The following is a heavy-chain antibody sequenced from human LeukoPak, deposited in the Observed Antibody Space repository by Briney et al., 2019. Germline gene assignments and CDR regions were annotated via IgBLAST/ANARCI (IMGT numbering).Heavy chain of an antibody. CDR1: ALTFDDYA. V-gene: IGHV3-9*01. CDR2: ISWNSGRI. J-gene: IGHJ4*02. CDR3: AKRRSSSWYEGYYFIC. D-gene: IGHD6-19*01. Sequence: PGRSLRLSCGASALTFDDYAMDWVRQAPGKGLEWVSGISWNSGRIDYADSVKGRFTISRDNAKNLLYLQMNSLRAEDTALYYFAKRRSSSWYEGYYFICWGERALVTVSS.